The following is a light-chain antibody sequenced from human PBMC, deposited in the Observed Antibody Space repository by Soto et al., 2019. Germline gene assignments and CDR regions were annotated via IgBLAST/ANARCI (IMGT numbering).Light chain of an antibody. Sequence: NFMLTQPHSVSESPGKTVTISCTRSSGSITSNYVQWYQQRPGSAPTTVISEDNQRPSGVPDRFSGSIDSSSNSPALTISRLKAEDEADYDCQSYDSSNVVFGGGTKLTVL. J-gene: IGLJ2*01. CDR2: EDN. V-gene: IGLV6-57*04. CDR3: QSYDSSNVV. CDR1: SGSITSNY.